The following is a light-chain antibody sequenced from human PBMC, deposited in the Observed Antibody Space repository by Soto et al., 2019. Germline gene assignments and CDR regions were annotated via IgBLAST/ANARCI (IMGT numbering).Light chain of an antibody. Sequence: DIVMTQSPLSLPVTPGEPASISCRSSQSLLHGNGYNYLDWFLQKPGQSPQPLFYLGSNRASGVPDRFSGSGSGTDFILKISRVEAEDVGVYYCMQALQTPRTFGPGTKVDIK. CDR1: QSLLHGNGYNY. CDR2: LGS. V-gene: IGKV2-28*01. J-gene: IGKJ3*01. CDR3: MQALQTPRT.